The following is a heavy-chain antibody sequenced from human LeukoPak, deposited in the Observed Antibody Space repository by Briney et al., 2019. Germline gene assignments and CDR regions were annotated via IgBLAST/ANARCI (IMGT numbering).Heavy chain of an antibody. D-gene: IGHD3-10*01. J-gene: IGHJ4*02. CDR1: GFTFSNAW. CDR2: TSSDLNVK. CDR3: AREGYYGSGSPPSLYFDY. Sequence: GGSLRLSCAASGFTFSNAWMNWVRQAPGKGLEWVAVTSSDLNVKLYADSVKGRFTISRDNSRSTLYLQMNSLRPEDTAIYYCAREGYYGSGSPPSLYFDYWGQGTLVTVSS. V-gene: IGHV3-30*03.